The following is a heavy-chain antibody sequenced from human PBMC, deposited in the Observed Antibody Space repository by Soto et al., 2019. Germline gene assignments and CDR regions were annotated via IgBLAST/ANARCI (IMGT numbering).Heavy chain of an antibody. D-gene: IGHD3-16*02. CDR3: ARGPYDYVWGSYRYTGTTNWFDP. Sequence: SETLSLTCTVSGDSISNDFYSWGWIRQPPGKGLEWIGSIYYSGSTYYSPSLKSRVTISVDTSKNQFSLKLSSVTAADTAVYYCARGPYDYVWGSYRYTGTTNWFDPWGQGTLVTVSS. V-gene: IGHV4-39*01. CDR2: IYYSGST. J-gene: IGHJ5*02. CDR1: GDSISNDFYS.